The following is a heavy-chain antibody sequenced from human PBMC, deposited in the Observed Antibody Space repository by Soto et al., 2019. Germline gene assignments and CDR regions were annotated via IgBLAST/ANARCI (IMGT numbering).Heavy chain of an antibody. CDR1: GFTFSDYY. CDR2: ISSSGSTI. CDR3: ARDLDGYSPSDFQH. V-gene: IGHV3-11*01. Sequence: GGSLRLSCAASGFTFSDYYMSWIRQAPGKGLEWVSYISSSGSTIYYADSVKGRFTISRDNAKNSLYLQMNSLRAEDTAVYYCARDLDGYSPSDFQHWGQGTLVTVSS. J-gene: IGHJ1*01. D-gene: IGHD6-13*01.